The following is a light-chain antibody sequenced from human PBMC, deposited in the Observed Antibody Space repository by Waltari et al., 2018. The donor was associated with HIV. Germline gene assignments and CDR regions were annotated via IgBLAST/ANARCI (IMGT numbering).Light chain of an antibody. V-gene: IGLV6-57*01. CDR2: EDD. CDR3: QSYDSDSLV. CDR1: SGGGAANF. Sequence: NFMLTQPHSVSASPGETVTISCTHISGGGAANFVQRYRQRPGSSPTTVIYEDDRRPSGVPDRFSGSFDSSSNSASLTISGLKTEDEADYYCQSYDSDSLVFGGGTKLTVL. J-gene: IGLJ2*01.